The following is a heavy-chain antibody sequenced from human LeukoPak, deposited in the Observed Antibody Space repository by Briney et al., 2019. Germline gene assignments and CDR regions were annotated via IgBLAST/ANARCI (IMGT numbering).Heavy chain of an antibody. CDR1: GGAFSSYA. CDR2: IIPIFGTA. V-gene: IGHV1-69*13. CDR3: ARALERYDFWSGYLTE. J-gene: IGHJ4*02. Sequence: SVKVSCKASGGAFSSYAISWVRQAPGQGLEWMGGIIPIFGTANYAQKFQGRVTITADESTSTAYMELSSLRSEDTAVYYCARALERYDFWSGYLTEWGQGTLVTVSS. D-gene: IGHD3-3*01.